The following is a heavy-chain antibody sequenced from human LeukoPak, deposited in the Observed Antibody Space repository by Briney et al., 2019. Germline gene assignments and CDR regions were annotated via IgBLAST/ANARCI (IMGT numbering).Heavy chain of an antibody. Sequence: GESLKISCQASGYTFTTSWIGWVRQMPGKGLEWMGIIYPGDSTTRYIPSFEGQVTISVDKSIDTVYLQWRSLKASDTAMYFCARQINHYYYVDVWGKGTTVTVSS. V-gene: IGHV5-51*01. CDR2: IYPGDSTT. J-gene: IGHJ6*03. CDR1: GYTFTTSW. CDR3: ARQINHYYYVDV.